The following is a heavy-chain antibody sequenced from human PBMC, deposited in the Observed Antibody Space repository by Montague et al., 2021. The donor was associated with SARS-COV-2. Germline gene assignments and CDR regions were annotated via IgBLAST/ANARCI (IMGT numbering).Heavy chain of an antibody. Sequence: SESLSLTCAVSGGSISSSNWWSWVRQPPGKGLEWIGEIYHSGSTKCNPSLKSRVTISVDKSKNQFSLKLSSVTAADTAVYYCARMALASSSSDFDYWGQGTLVTVSS. J-gene: IGHJ4*02. V-gene: IGHV4-4*02. CDR1: GGSISSSNW. CDR2: IYHSGST. CDR3: ARMALASSSSDFDY. D-gene: IGHD6-6*01.